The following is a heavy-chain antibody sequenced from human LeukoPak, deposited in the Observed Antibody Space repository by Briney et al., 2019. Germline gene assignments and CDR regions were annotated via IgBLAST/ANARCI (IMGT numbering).Heavy chain of an antibody. CDR3: ARDIVVVVAATSYFDH. CDR2: IKQDGSEK. J-gene: IGHJ4*02. CDR1: GFTFSSDW. V-gene: IGHV3-7*04. Sequence: GGSLRLSCAASGFTFSSDWMSWVRQAPGKGLEWVANIKQDGSEKYYVDSVKGRFTISRDNAKNSLYLQMNSLRAEDTAVYYCARDIVVVVAATSYFDHWGQGTLVTVSS. D-gene: IGHD2-15*01.